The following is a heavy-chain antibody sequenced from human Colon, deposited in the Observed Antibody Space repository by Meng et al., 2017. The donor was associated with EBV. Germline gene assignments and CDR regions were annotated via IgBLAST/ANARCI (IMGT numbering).Heavy chain of an antibody. CDR3: ARVRVLPAAVGFDS. V-gene: IGHV4-4*02. CDR2: IYRGGGT. Sequence: QDALPGFVLPSGTLSLPCSSCRYPISYSDWSRLVRQPPGKWLEWIGEIYRGGGTNYNPSFQSRVTISVGTSNNHFSLKLSYVTAADTAVYYCARVRVLPAAVGFDSWGQGTLVTVSS. CDR1: RYPISYSDW. D-gene: IGHD2-2*01. J-gene: IGHJ4*02.